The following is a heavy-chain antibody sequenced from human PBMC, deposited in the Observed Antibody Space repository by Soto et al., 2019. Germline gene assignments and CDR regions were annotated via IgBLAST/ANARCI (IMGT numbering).Heavy chain of an antibody. CDR2: ISYDGSNK. V-gene: IGHV3-30*18. J-gene: IGHJ4*02. CDR3: AKDRIVGATSAFDY. CDR1: GFTFSSYG. Sequence: QVQLVESGGGVVQPGRSLRLSCAASGFTFSSYGMHWVRQAPGKGLEWVAVISYDGSNKYYADSVKARFTISRDNSKNTLYLQMNSLRAEDTAVYYCAKDRIVGATSAFDYWGQGTLVTVSS. D-gene: IGHD1-26*01.